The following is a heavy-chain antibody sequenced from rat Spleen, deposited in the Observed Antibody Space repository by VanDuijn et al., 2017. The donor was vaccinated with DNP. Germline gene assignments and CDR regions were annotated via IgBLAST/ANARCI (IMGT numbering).Heavy chain of an antibody. V-gene: IGHV5S11*01. J-gene: IGHJ4*01. CDR3: ARVQLGYYAMDA. D-gene: IGHD5-1*01. Sequence: EVQLVESGGGLVQPGRSMKLSCAASGFTFSNYYMAWVRQAPTKGLEWVASISTGGGNTYYRDSVKGRFTISRDNAKSTLYLQMDSPRSEETATYYCARVQLGYYAMDAWGQGTSVTVSS. CDR1: GFTFSNYY. CDR2: ISTGGGNT.